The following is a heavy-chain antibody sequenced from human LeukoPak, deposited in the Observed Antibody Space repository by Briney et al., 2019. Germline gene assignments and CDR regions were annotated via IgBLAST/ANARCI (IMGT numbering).Heavy chain of an antibody. D-gene: IGHD6-13*01. CDR3: ATDLREYSSSWSEPYGMDV. V-gene: IGHV1-18*01. CDR2: ISAYNGNT. J-gene: IGHJ6*02. Sequence: GASVKVSCKASGYTFTSYGTSWVRQAPGQGLEWMGWISAYNGNTNYAQKLQGRVTMTEDTSTDTAYMELSSLRSEDRAVYYCATDLREYSSSWSEPYGMDVWGQGTTVTVSS. CDR1: GYTFTSYG.